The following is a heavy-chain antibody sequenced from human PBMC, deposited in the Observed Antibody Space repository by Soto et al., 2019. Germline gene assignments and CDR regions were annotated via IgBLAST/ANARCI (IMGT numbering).Heavy chain of an antibody. CDR3: ARELRYYYYGMDV. J-gene: IGHJ6*02. V-gene: IGHV4-34*01. CDR2: INHSGST. Sequence: QVQLQQWGAGLLKPSETLSLTCAVYGGSFSGYYWSWIRQPPGKGLEWIGEINHSGSTNYNPSLKSRVTISVDTSKNQFSLKLSSVTAADTAVYYCARELRYYYYGMDVWGQGTTVTVSS. D-gene: IGHD1-26*01. CDR1: GGSFSGYY.